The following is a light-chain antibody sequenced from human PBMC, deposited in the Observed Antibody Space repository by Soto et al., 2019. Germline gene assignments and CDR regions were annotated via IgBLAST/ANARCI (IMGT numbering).Light chain of an antibody. CDR1: SSDVGGYNY. Sequence: QSALTQPASVSGSPGQSSTISCTGTSSDVGGYNYVSWYQQHPGKAPKLMIYDVSNRPSGVSNRFSGSKSGNTASLSISGLHAEDEADYYCSSYTSSSTRVFGTWTKLTVL. J-gene: IGLJ1*01. V-gene: IGLV2-14*01. CDR3: SSYTSSSTRV. CDR2: DVS.